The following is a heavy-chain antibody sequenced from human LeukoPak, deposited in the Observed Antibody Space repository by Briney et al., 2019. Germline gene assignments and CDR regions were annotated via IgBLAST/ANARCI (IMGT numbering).Heavy chain of an antibody. CDR1: GYTFTSYD. J-gene: IGHJ6*03. V-gene: IGHV1-8*03. Sequence: ASVKVSCKASGYTFTSYDINWVRQATGQGLEWMGWMNPNSGNTGYAQKFQGRVTITRNTSISTAYMELSSLRSEDTAVYYCAREGYRYTKLDYGGNFNYYYYYYMDVWGKGTTVTVSS. CDR2: MNPNSGNT. CDR3: AREGYRYTKLDYGGNFNYYYYYYMDV. D-gene: IGHD4-23*01.